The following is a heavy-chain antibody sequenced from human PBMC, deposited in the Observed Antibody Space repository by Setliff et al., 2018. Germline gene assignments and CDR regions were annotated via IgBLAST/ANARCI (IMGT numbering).Heavy chain of an antibody. V-gene: IGHV4-59*01. CDR1: GGSISTYY. CDR3: ARGAYIGLDY. CDR2: IYYSGTT. J-gene: IGHJ4*02. Sequence: PSETLSLTCTVSGGSISTYYWTWIRQPPGKALEWIGYIYYSGTTNYSPSLKSQVTISINMSKNQFSLKLNSVTAADTAVYYCARGAYIGLDYWGQGTLVTVSS. D-gene: IGHD4-4*01.